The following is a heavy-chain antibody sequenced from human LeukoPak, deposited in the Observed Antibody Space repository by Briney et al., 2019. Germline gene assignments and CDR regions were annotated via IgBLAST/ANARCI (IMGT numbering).Heavy chain of an antibody. D-gene: IGHD6-13*01. V-gene: IGHV1-46*01. Sequence: ASVKVSCKASGYTFTSYDINWVRQATGQGLEWMGIINPSGGSTSYAQKFQGRVTMTRDTSTSTVYMEPSSLRSEDTAVYYCARVLEAAADLEEYYYYGMDVWGQGTTVTVSS. CDR2: INPSGGST. J-gene: IGHJ6*02. CDR1: GYTFTSYD. CDR3: ARVLEAAADLEEYYYYGMDV.